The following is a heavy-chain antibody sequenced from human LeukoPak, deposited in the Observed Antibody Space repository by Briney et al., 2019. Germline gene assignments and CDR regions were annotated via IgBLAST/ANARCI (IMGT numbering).Heavy chain of an antibody. Sequence: ASVKVSCKASGYTFTSYGISWVRQAPGQGLEWMGWISAYNGNTNYAQKLQGRVTMTTDTSTSTAYMELRSLRSDDTAVYYCARVGGYYYDSSGYYYPRRMYNWFDPWGQGTLVTVSS. D-gene: IGHD3-22*01. CDR2: ISAYNGNT. CDR1: GYTFTSYG. J-gene: IGHJ5*02. CDR3: ARVGGYYYDSSGYYYPRRMYNWFDP. V-gene: IGHV1-18*01.